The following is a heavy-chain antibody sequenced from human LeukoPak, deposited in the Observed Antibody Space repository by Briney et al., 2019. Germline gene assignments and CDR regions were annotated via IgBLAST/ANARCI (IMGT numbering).Heavy chain of an antibody. CDR3: ARGIWYYGSGEVGFDP. CDR1: GFTFSSYA. J-gene: IGHJ5*02. V-gene: IGHV3-30*04. D-gene: IGHD3-10*01. Sequence: GGSLRLSCAASGFTFSSYAMHWVRQAPGKGLEWVAVISYDGSNKYYADSVKGRFTISRDNSRNTLYLQMNSLRAEDTAVYYCARGIWYYGSGEVGFDPWGQGTLVTVSS. CDR2: ISYDGSNK.